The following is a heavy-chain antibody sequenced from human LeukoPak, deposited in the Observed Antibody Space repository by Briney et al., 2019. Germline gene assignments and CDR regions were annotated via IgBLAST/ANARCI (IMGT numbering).Heavy chain of an antibody. CDR3: ARDSFGSWYFDL. V-gene: IGHV3-53*01. CDR2: IYSGGST. J-gene: IGHJ2*01. Sequence: PGGSLRLSCAASGFTVSSNYMSWVRQAPGKGLEWVSVIYSGGSTYYADSVKGRFTISRDNSKNTLYLQMNSLRTEDTAVYYCARDSFGSWYFDLWGRGTLVTVSS. D-gene: IGHD3-10*01. CDR1: GFTVSSNY.